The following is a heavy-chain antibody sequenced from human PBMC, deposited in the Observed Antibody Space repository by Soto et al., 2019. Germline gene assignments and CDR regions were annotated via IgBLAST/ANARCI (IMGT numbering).Heavy chain of an antibody. Sequence: SETLSLTCTVSGGSISSYYWSWIRKPPGKGLEWIGYIYYSGSTNYNPSLKSRITISVDTSKSQFSLKLSSVTAADTAMYYCARRYCSGATCYLDYWGQGTLVTVSS. V-gene: IGHV4-59*08. D-gene: IGHD2-15*01. CDR3: ARRYCSGATCYLDY. CDR2: IYYSGST. J-gene: IGHJ4*02. CDR1: GGSISSYY.